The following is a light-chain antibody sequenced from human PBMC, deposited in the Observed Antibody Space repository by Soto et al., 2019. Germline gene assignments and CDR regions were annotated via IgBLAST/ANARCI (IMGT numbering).Light chain of an antibody. V-gene: IGKV3-15*01. Sequence: EIAMTQSPATLSVSPGERATLSCRASQSVSSKLAWYQQKPGQAPRLLIYGASTRATGIPARFSGSGSGTEFTLTISSLQSEDFAVYYCQQYNNWPPITCGQGTRREIK. CDR3: QQYNNWPPIT. CDR1: QSVSSK. CDR2: GAS. J-gene: IGKJ5*01.